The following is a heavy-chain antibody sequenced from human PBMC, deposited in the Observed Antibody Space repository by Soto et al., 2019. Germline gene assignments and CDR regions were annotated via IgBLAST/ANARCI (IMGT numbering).Heavy chain of an antibody. D-gene: IGHD3-9*01. V-gene: IGHV1-69*06. CDR2: IIPIFGTA. CDR1: GGTFSSYA. Sequence: ASVKVSCKASGGTFSSYAISWVRQAPGQGLEWMGGIIPIFGTANYAQKFQGRVTITADKSTSTAYMELSSLRSEDTAVYYCARVLQPYTYYDILTGHPDPYYGMDAWGQGTAVTVSS. J-gene: IGHJ6*02. CDR3: ARVLQPYTYYDILTGHPDPYYGMDA.